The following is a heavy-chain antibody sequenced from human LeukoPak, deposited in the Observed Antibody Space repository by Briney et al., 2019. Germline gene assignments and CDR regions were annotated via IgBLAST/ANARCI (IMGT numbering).Heavy chain of an antibody. V-gene: IGHV4-34*01. CDR1: GGSFSGYY. Sequence: PSETLSLTCAVYGGSFSGYYWSWIRQPPGKGLEWIGEINHSGSTNYNPSLKSRVTISVDTSKNQFSLKLSSVTAADTAVYYCARVQILTGYYPYYYYYSMDVWGQGTTVTVSS. D-gene: IGHD3-9*01. CDR2: INHSGST. CDR3: ARVQILTGYYPYYYYYSMDV. J-gene: IGHJ6*02.